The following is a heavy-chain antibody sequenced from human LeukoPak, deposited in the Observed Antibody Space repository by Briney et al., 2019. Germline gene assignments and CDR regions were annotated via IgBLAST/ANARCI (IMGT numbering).Heavy chain of an antibody. J-gene: IGHJ5*02. CDR2: INPSDGTT. CDR1: GYSFTSYY. Sequence: ASVKVSCKASGYSFTSYYIHWVRQAPGQGLEWMGIINPSDGTTNYAQKFQGRVTMTRDMSTSTVYMELSSLRSEDTAVYYCARDVDPWGQGTLVTVSS. V-gene: IGHV1-46*01. CDR3: ARDVDP.